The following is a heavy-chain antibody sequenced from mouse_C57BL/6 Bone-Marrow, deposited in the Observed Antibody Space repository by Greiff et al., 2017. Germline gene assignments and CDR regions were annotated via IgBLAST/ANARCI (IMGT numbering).Heavy chain of an antibody. CDR1: GFTFSSYG. CDR2: ISSGGSYT. Sequence: EVQVVEYGGDLVKPGGSLKLSCAASGFTFSSYGMSWVRQTPDKRLEWVATISSGGSYTYYPDSVKGRFTISRDNAKNTLYLQMSSLKSEDTAMYYCARQGYVITTPWFAYWGQGTLVTVSA. V-gene: IGHV5-6*01. J-gene: IGHJ3*01. D-gene: IGHD1-1*01. CDR3: ARQGYVITTPWFAY.